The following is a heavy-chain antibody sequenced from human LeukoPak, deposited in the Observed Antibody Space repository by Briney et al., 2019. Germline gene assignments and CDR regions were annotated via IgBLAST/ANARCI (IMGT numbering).Heavy chain of an antibody. D-gene: IGHD2-15*01. CDR3: ARDLCHGGSCFHFDS. CDR1: GYTFSDYY. CDR2: IKPNSGAT. J-gene: IGHJ4*02. V-gene: IGHV1-2*02. Sequence: ASVKVSCKASGYTFSDYYMHWVREAPGQGLEWMGWIKPNSGATNFAQRFQGRVTMTRDTSVNTVHMELNRLRSDDTAVYYCARDLCHGGSCFHFDSWGQGTLVTVSS.